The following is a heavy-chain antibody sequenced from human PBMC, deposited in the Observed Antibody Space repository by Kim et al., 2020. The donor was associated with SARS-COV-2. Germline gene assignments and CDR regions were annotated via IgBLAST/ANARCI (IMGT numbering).Heavy chain of an antibody. J-gene: IGHJ3*02. D-gene: IGHD3-10*01. CDR3: ARPSVLGGGAFDI. V-gene: IGHV5-51*01. Sequence: TPSFQGQGTISADKSISTAYLQWSSLKASDTTMYYCARPSVLGGGAFDIWGQGTMVTVSS.